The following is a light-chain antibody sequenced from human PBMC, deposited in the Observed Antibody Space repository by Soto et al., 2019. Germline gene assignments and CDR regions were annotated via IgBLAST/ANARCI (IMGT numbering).Light chain of an antibody. CDR2: GAS. CDR1: QSVSSN. CDR3: QQYNNWPPRT. Sequence: EIVMTQSPATLSVSPGERATLSCRASQSVSSNLAWYQQKPGQAPRLLIYGASTRATGIPARFSGSGSGTELTLTISSLQSEDFAVYYCQQYNNWPPRTVXQGTKVDIK. V-gene: IGKV3-15*01. J-gene: IGKJ1*01.